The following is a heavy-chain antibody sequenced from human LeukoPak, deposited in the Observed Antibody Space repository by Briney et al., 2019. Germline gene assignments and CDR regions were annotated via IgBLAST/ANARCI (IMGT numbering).Heavy chain of an antibody. CDR3: AREGPKGYFDY. Sequence: KPGGSLRLSCAASGFIFSTYSMNWVRQAPGKGLEWVSSISSSSSYIYYADSVKGRFTISRDNAKNSLYLQMNSLRAEDTAVYYCAREGPKGYFDYWGQGTLVTVSS. CDR2: ISSSSSYI. J-gene: IGHJ4*02. V-gene: IGHV3-21*01. CDR1: GFIFSTYS.